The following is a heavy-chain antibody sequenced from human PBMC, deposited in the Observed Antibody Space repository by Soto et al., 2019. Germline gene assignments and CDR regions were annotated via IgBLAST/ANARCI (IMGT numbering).Heavy chain of an antibody. Sequence: QLQLVQSGAEVKKPGASVKVSCKASGYTFTSYGITWVRQAPGQGLEWMGWISAYNGNTNYAQKLQGRVTMTTDTSTSTASMELRSLRSDDTAVYYCARDYYDSTRAFDLWGQGTMVTVSS. CDR3: ARDYYDSTRAFDL. CDR1: GYTFTSYG. CDR2: ISAYNGNT. J-gene: IGHJ3*01. V-gene: IGHV1-18*01. D-gene: IGHD3-22*01.